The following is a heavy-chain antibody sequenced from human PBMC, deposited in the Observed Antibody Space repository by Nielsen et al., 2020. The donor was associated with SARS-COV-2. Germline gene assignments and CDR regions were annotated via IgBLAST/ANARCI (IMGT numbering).Heavy chain of an antibody. CDR1: GGSLRGYS. CDR2: IYTSGST. J-gene: IGHJ6*02. D-gene: IGHD6-6*01. V-gene: IGHV4-4*07. Sequence: GSLRLSCTVYGGSLRGYSWIWLRQPAGKGLEWIGRIYTSGSTNYNPSLKSRVTISVDTSKNQFSLKLSSVAAADTAVYYCARGRLQLVRVVSSYYYGMDVWGQGTTVTVSS. CDR3: ARGRLQLVRVVSSYYYGMDV.